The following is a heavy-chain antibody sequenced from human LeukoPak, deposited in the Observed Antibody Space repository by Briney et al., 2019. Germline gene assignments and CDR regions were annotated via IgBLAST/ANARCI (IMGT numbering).Heavy chain of an antibody. D-gene: IGHD3-22*01. J-gene: IGHJ4*02. V-gene: IGHV3-48*01. CDR1: VFTFSSYS. CDR3: ARDPRGDYYDSSGLNY. CDR2: ISSSSSTI. Sequence: GGSLRLSCAASVFTFSSYSMNWVRQAPGKGLEWVSYISSSSSTIYYADSVKGRFTISRDNAKNSLYLQMNSLRAEDTAVYYCARDPRGDYYDSSGLNYWGQGTLVTVSS.